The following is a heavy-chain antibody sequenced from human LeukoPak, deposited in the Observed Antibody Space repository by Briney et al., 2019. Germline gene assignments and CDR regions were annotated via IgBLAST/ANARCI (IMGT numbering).Heavy chain of an antibody. D-gene: IGHD2-15*01. CDR1: GFTFSSYW. V-gene: IGHV3-7*01. J-gene: IGHJ5*01. CDR2: IKQDGSEK. Sequence: GGSLRLSCAASGFTFSSYWMSWVRQAPGKGLEWVASIKQDGSEKFHVDSVKGRFTISRDNAKKSLYLQMNSLRAEDTAVYYCAREGCSGGTCYFYWFDSWGQGTLVTVSS. CDR3: AREGCSGGTCYFYWFDS.